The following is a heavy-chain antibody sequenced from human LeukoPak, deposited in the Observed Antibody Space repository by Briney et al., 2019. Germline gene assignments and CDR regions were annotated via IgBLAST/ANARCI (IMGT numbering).Heavy chain of an antibody. CDR1: GGSISSYY. J-gene: IGHJ4*02. CDR3: ARANYYDSSGYYY. CDR2: IYYSGST. Sequence: SSETLSLTCTVSGGSISSYYWSWIRQPPGKGLEWIGYIYYSGSTNYNPSLKSRVTISVDTSKNQFSLKLSSVTAADTAVYYCARANYYDSSGYYYWGQGTLVTVSS. V-gene: IGHV4-59*01. D-gene: IGHD3-22*01.